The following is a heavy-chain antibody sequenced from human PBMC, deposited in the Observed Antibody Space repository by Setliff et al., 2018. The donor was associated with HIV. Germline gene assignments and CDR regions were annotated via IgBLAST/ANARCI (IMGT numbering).Heavy chain of an antibody. Sequence: SETLSLTCTVSDGYISDGDYYWTWIRQPPGKGLEWSGHSYYSGSAHYNASLKSRVTMSVDMSNNQFSLKLRSVTAADTAVYYCARWTYYHASGSYRGKFDYWGQGTLVTVSS. CDR2: SYYSGSA. V-gene: IGHV4-30-4*08. D-gene: IGHD3-10*01. CDR3: ARWTYYHASGSYRGKFDY. CDR1: DGYISDGDYY. J-gene: IGHJ4*02.